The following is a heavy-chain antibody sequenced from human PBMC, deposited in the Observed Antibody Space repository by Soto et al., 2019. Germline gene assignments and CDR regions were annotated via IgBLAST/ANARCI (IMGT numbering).Heavy chain of an antibody. CDR1: GFTFSDYS. CDR2: IRSTDSSI. Sequence: QEQLVESGGGLVKPGGSLRLSCAASGFTFSDYSMSWIRQAPGKGLEWISYIRSTDSSIFYADSVKGRFTISRDNARSSLYQQMVILRAEDTAVYYGARRSAVTTSHSFDIWGQGTMVTASS. CDR3: ARRSAVTTSHSFDI. V-gene: IGHV3-11*01. D-gene: IGHD4-17*01. J-gene: IGHJ3*02.